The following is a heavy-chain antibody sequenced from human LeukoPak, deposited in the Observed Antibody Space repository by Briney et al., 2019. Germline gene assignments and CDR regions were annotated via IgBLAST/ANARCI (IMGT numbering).Heavy chain of an antibody. CDR1: GYTFASYY. V-gene: IGHV1-46*01. Sequence: ASVKVSCKASGYTFASYYIRWVRQAPGQGLEWMGIIIPSGGGTSYAQKFQGRVTMTRDMSTSTVYMELSSLRSEDTAVYYCARDPSSTKYYFDYWGQGTLVTVSS. D-gene: IGHD6-6*01. CDR2: IIPSGGGT. J-gene: IGHJ4*02. CDR3: ARDPSSTKYYFDY.